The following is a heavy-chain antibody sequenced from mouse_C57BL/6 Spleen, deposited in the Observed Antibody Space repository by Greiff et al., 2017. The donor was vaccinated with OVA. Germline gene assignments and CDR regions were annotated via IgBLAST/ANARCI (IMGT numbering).Heavy chain of an antibody. CDR2: INPGDGDT. CDR1: GYAFGSSW. D-gene: IGHD1-1*01. Sequence: VQLQQSGPELVKPGASVKISCKASGYAFGSSWWNGLKRRPGRGLAWMVRINPGDGDTNYNGKFKGKATLTADKSSSTAYMQLSSLTSEDAAVYFCARGGVVSRYFDYWGQGTTLTVSS. J-gene: IGHJ2*01. V-gene: IGHV1-82*01. CDR3: ARGGVVSRYFDY.